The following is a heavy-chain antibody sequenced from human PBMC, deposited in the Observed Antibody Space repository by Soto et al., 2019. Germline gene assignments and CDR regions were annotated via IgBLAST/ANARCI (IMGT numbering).Heavy chain of an antibody. J-gene: IGHJ6*02. CDR3: ARGALLDWHNYFALDV. V-gene: IGHV1-69*06. D-gene: IGHD3-9*01. CDR1: GDSFNNDG. CDR2: IIPHFGPA. Sequence: QVQLVQSGAEVKKPGSSVKVSCKASGDSFNNDGVNWVRQAPGQGLEWVGGIIPHFGPAKYPQKFQGRATITADTPTNTVFTELLSLTSDDTAIYYCARGALLDWHNYFALDVWGQGTSVTVSS.